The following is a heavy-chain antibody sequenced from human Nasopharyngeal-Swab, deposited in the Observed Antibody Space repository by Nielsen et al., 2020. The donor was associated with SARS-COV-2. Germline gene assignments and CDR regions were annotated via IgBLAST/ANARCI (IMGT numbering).Heavy chain of an antibody. Sequence: SETLSLTCTVSGGSISSYYWSWIRQSPGKGLEWIGYLYNSGSIKYNPSLKSRVTISVDTSKNQFSLKLSSMTAADTAVYYCASQHYDFWSSYYSARSGSDYWGQGTLVTVSS. CDR3: ASQHYDFWSSYYSARSGSDY. D-gene: IGHD3-3*01. CDR2: LYNSGSI. V-gene: IGHV4-4*08. J-gene: IGHJ4*02. CDR1: GGSISSYY.